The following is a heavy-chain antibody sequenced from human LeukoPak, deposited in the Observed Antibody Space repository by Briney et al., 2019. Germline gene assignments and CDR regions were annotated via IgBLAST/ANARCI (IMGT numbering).Heavy chain of an antibody. CDR2: ISFDGSKK. D-gene: IGHD2-15*01. V-gene: IGHV3-30*03. J-gene: IGHJ4*02. CDR1: GFTFSSYG. Sequence: GKSLRLSCAASGFTFSSYGMHWVRQTPGKGLEWVAVISFDGSKKYYADSVKGRFTISRDNSKNTLYLQMNSLRAEDTAVYYCARDLFENIVVVVAATPGDYWGQGTLVTVSS. CDR3: ARDLFENIVVVVAATPGDY.